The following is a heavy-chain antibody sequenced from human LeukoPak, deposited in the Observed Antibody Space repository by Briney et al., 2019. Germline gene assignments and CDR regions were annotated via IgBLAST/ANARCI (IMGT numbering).Heavy chain of an antibody. Sequence: SETLSLTCAVSGYSISSGYYWGWIRQPPGKGLEWIGSITYYNPSHKSRVTISVDTSKNQFSLKLSSVTAADTAVYYCARQWRDGDWFDPWGQGTLVTVSS. V-gene: IGHV4-38-2*01. D-gene: IGHD6-19*01. CDR3: ARQWRDGDWFDP. CDR2: IT. CDR1: GYSISSGYY. J-gene: IGHJ5*02.